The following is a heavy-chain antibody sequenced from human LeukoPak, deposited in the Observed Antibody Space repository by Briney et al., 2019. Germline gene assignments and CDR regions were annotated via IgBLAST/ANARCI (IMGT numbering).Heavy chain of an antibody. CDR3: AKSLAVAGSFDLDY. CDR2: IRYDGSNK. D-gene: IGHD6-19*01. V-gene: IGHV3-30*02. Sequence: GGSLRLSCAASGFAFSSYGMHWVRQAPGKGLEWVAFIRYDGSNKYYADSVKGRFTISRDNSKNTLYPQMNSLRAEDTAVYYCAKSLAVAGSFDLDYWGQGTLVTVSS. J-gene: IGHJ4*02. CDR1: GFAFSSYG.